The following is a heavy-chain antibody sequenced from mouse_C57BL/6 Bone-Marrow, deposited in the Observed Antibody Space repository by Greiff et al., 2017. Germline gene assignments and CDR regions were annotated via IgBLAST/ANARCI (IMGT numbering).Heavy chain of an antibody. V-gene: IGHV1-64*01. Sequence: QVQLQQPGAELVKPGASVKLSCKASGYTFTSYWMHWVKQRPGQGLEWIGMIHPNSGSTNYNEKFKSKATLTVDKSSSTAYMQLSSLTSEDSAVYYCARRTTVVGGGYFDVWGTGTTVTVSA. CDR2: IHPNSGST. D-gene: IGHD1-1*01. CDR1: GYTFTSYW. J-gene: IGHJ1*03. CDR3: ARRTTVVGGGYFDV.